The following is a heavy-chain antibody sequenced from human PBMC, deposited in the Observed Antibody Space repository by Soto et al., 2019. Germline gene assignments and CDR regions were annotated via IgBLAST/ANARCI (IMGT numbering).Heavy chain of an antibody. D-gene: IGHD2-15*01. CDR3: ARDQRGYCSAGTCYSIGSLALIF. J-gene: IGHJ3*01. V-gene: IGHV4-59*01. CDR2: IYYSGST. Sequence: ASETLCLTCTVSEDSRSSYYGSWIRQPPGKGLEWIGNIYYSGSTNYNPSLKSRVTISVDTSKNQVSLKLSSVTAADTAVYYCARDQRGYCSAGTCYSIGSLALIFWGQGTMDPVSS. CDR1: EDSRSSYY.